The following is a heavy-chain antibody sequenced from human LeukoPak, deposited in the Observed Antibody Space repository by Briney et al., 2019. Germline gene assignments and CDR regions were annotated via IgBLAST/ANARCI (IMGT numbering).Heavy chain of an antibody. CDR3: ARDLPPYYFDY. V-gene: IGHV1-69*04. J-gene: IGHJ4*02. Sequence: SVKVSCKAPGGTFTDYSISWVRQAPGQGLEWMGRIIPILGIANYAQKFQGRVAITADKSTSTAYMDLSSLRSEDTAVYYCARDLPPYYFDYWGQGTLVTVSS. CDR2: IIPILGIA. CDR1: GGTFTDYS.